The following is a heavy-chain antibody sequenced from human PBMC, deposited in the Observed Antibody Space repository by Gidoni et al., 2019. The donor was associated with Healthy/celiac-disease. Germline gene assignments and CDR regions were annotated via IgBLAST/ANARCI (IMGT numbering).Heavy chain of an antibody. V-gene: IGHV3-13*04. CDR2: FCPAVAT. D-gene: IGHD6-19*01. Sequence: EVQLVESGGGLVQPGGSMRLTSAGTGFTFSSYDMHWVRQATGKGLEVVSAFCPAVATYYPGSVTGRFPISCEHAKTSLFLQLHILRAGDTVVFYCARGMRSCPLAYFGQGTLVTFSS. CDR1: GFTFSSYD. CDR3: ARGMRSCPLAY. J-gene: IGHJ4*02.